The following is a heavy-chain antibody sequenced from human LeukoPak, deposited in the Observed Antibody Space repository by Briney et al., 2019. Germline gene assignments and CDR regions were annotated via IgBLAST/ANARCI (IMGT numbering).Heavy chain of an antibody. CDR1: GYTFTGYY. CDR3: ASLGLYGDYVLDY. Sequence: GASVKVSCKASGYTFTGYYMHWVRKAPGQGLEWMGCINPNSGGTNYAQKYQGRVTMTSDTSISTAYMELSRLRSDDTAVYYCASLGLYGDYVLDYWGQGTLVTVCS. CDR2: INPNSGGT. D-gene: IGHD4-17*01. V-gene: IGHV1-2*02. J-gene: IGHJ4*02.